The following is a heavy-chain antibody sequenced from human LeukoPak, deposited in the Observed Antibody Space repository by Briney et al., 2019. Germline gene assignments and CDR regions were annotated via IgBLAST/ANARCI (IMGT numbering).Heavy chain of an antibody. CDR1: GFSFSNTW. CDR2: IKSKVDGETT. D-gene: IGHD5-12*01. CDR3: TTRVATTNDN. J-gene: IGHJ4*02. V-gene: IGHV3-15*01. Sequence: PGGSLRLACVASGFSFSNTWMNWVRQAPGKGLEWVGRIKSKVDGETTDCAAPMRGRFTISRDDSKNTPYLQMDRLQIEDTALYYCTTRVATTNDNWGQGTLVTVSS.